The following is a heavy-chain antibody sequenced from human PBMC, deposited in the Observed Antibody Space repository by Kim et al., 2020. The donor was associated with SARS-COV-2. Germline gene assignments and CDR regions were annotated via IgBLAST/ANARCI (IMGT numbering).Heavy chain of an antibody. V-gene: IGHV4-34*01. CDR3: ARVLLVAYYYYYYMDV. Sequence: LKSRVPISVDTSKNQFSLKLSSVTAADTAVYYCARVLLVAYYYYYYMDVWGKGTTVTVSS. J-gene: IGHJ6*03. D-gene: IGHD2-15*01.